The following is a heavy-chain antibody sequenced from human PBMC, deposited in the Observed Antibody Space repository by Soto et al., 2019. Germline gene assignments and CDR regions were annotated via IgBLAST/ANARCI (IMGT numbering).Heavy chain of an antibody. J-gene: IGHJ5*02. CDR2: IKSKADGETK. V-gene: IGHV3-15*01. Sequence: EMHLVDSGGGLVKPGGSLRLSCAASGFTFSHAWMRWVRQAPGKGLEWVGRIKSKADGETKDYGAPVRGRFTISRDDSKDTLYLQMNSLRIEDTAVYYCCVVKRRDQYSTSGYWFDPWGPGTLVTVSS. CDR1: GFTFSHAW. CDR3: CVVKRRDQYSTSGYWFDP. D-gene: IGHD2-15*01.